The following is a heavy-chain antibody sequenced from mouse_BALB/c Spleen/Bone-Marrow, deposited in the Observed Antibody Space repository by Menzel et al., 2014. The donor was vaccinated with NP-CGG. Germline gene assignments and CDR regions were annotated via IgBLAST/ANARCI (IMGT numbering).Heavy chain of an antibody. D-gene: IGHD1-1*02. CDR1: GFSLTSYG. J-gene: IGHJ2*01. V-gene: IGHV2-6*02. CDR3: VRGGFDC. Sequence: VQLQQSGPGLVAPSQSLSITCTVSGFSLTSYGVHWVRQPPGKGLEWLVVIWRDGSTTYISAFKSKLSVSKDNTKSQVFIKMNSHQADNTAMCCCVRGGFDCWGQGTPRTSTS. CDR2: IWRDGST.